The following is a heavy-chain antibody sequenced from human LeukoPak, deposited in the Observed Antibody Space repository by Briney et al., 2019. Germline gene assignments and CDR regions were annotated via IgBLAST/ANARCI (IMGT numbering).Heavy chain of an antibody. CDR1: ACSINSYY. CDR3: ARGGKATVLTM. Sequence: SGTMSLTCTVSACSINSYYWRWIRQPAGKGLEGSGRIYCSGSNNYYPSLKSRVSMSVDTSKNQFSLKLTSVTAADTAVYYCARGGKATVLTMWGQGILVTVSS. J-gene: IGHJ4*02. V-gene: IGHV4-4*07. D-gene: IGHD4/OR15-4a*01. CDR2: IYCSGSN.